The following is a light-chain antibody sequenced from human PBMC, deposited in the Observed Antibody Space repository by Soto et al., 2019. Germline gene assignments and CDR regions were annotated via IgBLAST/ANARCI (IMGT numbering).Light chain of an antibody. Sequence: DIQMTQSPSSLSASLGDRVTITCRASQGIGVYLAWFQQKPGKVPKLLIYAASALQSGVPSRFSGRGSGTDFTLTISSLQPEDIATYYCQKYNSAPLTFGGGTKVDIK. CDR1: QGIGVY. V-gene: IGKV1-27*01. CDR3: QKYNSAPLT. J-gene: IGKJ4*01. CDR2: AAS.